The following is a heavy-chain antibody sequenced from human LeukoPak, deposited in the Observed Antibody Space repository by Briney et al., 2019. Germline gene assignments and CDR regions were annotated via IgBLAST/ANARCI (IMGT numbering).Heavy chain of an antibody. J-gene: IGHJ2*01. CDR1: GYTFTSYY. D-gene: IGHD5-18*01. Sequence: GASVKVSCKASGYTFTSYYMHWARQAPGQGLEWMGIINPSGGSTSYAQKFQGRVTMTRDMSTSTVYMELSSLRSEDTAVYYCARGGYSYGPPDWYFDLWGRGTLVTVSS. CDR2: INPSGGST. V-gene: IGHV1-46*01. CDR3: ARGGYSYGPPDWYFDL.